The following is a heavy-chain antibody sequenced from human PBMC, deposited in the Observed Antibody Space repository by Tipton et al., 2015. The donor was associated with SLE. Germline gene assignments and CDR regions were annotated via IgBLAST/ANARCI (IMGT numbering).Heavy chain of an antibody. Sequence: QSGPEVKKPGASVKVSCKTSGFTFTSSGISWVRQAPGQGLEWMGWINTYSGTTNYAQQLQGRVTMATDTSTSTAYMELRSLRSGDTAVYYCARVAVPRTVEYFQHWGQGTLVTVSS. CDR1: GFTFTSSG. D-gene: IGHD6-19*01. V-gene: IGHV1-18*01. J-gene: IGHJ1*01. CDR2: INTYSGTT. CDR3: ARVAVPRTVEYFQH.